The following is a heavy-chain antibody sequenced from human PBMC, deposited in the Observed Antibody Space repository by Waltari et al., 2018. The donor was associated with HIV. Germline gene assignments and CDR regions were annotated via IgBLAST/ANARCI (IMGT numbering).Heavy chain of an antibody. J-gene: IGHJ4*02. CDR2: ISWNSGSI. CDR3: AKDTPPGY. CDR1: GFTFDDYA. V-gene: IGHV3-9*01. Sequence: EVQLVESGGGLVQPGRSLRLSCAASGFTFDDYAMHWVRQAPGKGLEWVSGISWNSGSIGYADSVKGRFTISRDNAKNSLYLQMNSLRAEDTALYYCAKDTPPGYWGQGTLVTDSS.